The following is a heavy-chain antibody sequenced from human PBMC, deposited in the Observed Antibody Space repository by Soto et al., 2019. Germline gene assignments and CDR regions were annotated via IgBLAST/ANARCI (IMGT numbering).Heavy chain of an antibody. CDR3: ARDWAGAATGRGVFDY. D-gene: IGHD6-13*01. J-gene: IGHJ4*02. V-gene: IGHV4-39*02. Sequence: PSETLSLTCTVSGVSISNSSYYWGWIRRPPGKGLEWIGTIYYSGITYYNPSLKSRVTISVDTSKNQFSLKLSSVNAADTAVYYCARDWAGAATGRGVFDYWGQGTLVTVSS. CDR2: IYYSGIT. CDR1: GVSISNSSYY.